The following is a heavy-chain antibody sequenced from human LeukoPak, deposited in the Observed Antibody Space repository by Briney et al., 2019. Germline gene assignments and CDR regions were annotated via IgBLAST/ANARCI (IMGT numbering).Heavy chain of an antibody. CDR3: ARARGYSYGDYFDY. CDR2: IYYSGST. Sequence: SETLSLTCTVSGGSISSYYWSWIRQPPGKGLEWIGYIYYSGSTNYNPSLKSRVTISVDTSKNQFSLKLSSVTAADTAVYYCARARGYSYGDYFDYWDQGTLVTVSS. CDR1: GGSISSYY. D-gene: IGHD5-18*01. J-gene: IGHJ4*02. V-gene: IGHV4-59*08.